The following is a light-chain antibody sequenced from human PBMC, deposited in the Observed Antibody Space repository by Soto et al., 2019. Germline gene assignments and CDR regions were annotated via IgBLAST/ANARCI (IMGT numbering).Light chain of an antibody. J-gene: IGKJ1*01. CDR3: QQTYITPWT. CDR2: AAS. CDR1: QSISSY. Sequence: DIQMTQSPSSLSASVGDRVTITCRASQSISSYLNWYQQEPGKAPKLLIYAASSLQSGVTSRFSGSGSATDFTLTITSLQPEDFATYYCQQTYITPWTFGQGTKVEI. V-gene: IGKV1-39*01.